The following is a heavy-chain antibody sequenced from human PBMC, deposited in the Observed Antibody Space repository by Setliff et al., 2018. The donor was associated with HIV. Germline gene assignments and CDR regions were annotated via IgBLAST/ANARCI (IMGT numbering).Heavy chain of an antibody. V-gene: IGHV4-34*01. J-gene: IGHJ4*02. Sequence: SETLSLTCAVYGGSFSGYYWSWIRQPPGKGLEWIGEFNHGRSTNNNPSLKSRVTISGDTTKNQFSLKLTSVTAADTAVYYCARSPGVDTNMAFDYWGQGILVTVSS. CDR1: GGSFSGYY. D-gene: IGHD5-18*01. CDR2: FNHGRST. CDR3: ARSPGVDTNMAFDY.